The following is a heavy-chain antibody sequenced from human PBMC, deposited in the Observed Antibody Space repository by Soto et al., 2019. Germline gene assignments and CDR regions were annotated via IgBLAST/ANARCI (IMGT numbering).Heavy chain of an antibody. Sequence: EVHLVESGGGLVQTGGSLRLSRAISESTVSRDWMNWVRQAPGKGLEWVAHTNQDGSQKYYVDSVKGRFTISRDNAKKSLYLQMNSLRAGDTAMYYCSGGVGDAFWGQGTLVTVSS. CDR3: SGGVGDAF. V-gene: IGHV3-7*01. D-gene: IGHD1-26*01. CDR1: ESTVSRDW. J-gene: IGHJ4*02. CDR2: TNQDGSQK.